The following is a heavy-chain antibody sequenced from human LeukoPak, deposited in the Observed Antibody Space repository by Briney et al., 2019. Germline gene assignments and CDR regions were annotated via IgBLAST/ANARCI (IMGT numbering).Heavy chain of an antibody. V-gene: IGHV1-24*01. D-gene: IGHD6-19*01. CDR2: FDPEDGET. CDR3: PTGYSSGWQTQFFDY. Sequence: ASVKVSCKVSGYTLTELSMHWVRQAPGKGLEWMGGFDPEDGETIYAQKFQGRVTMTEDTSTDTAYMELSSLRSEDTAVYYCPTGYSSGWQTQFFDYWGQGTLVTVSS. J-gene: IGHJ4*02. CDR1: GYTLTELS.